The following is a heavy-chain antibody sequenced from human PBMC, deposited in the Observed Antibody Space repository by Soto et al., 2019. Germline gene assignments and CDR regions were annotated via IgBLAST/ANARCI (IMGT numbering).Heavy chain of an antibody. V-gene: IGHV3-23*01. CDR2: ISGSGATT. CDR1: GFSFSGYA. CDR3: AKAGGGYTKWHFDS. J-gene: IGHJ4*01. D-gene: IGHD5-12*01. Sequence: EVQLLESGGGSVQPGGSLRLSCAASGFSFSGYAMAWVRQAPGKGLEWVSGISGSGATTYYADSVKGRCTISIDNSKNTLSLQVNRLSAEDTAVYYCAKAGGGYTKWHFDSWGHGSLVTVSS.